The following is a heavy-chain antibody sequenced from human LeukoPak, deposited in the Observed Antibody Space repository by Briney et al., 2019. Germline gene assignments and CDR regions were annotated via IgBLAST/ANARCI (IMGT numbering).Heavy chain of an antibody. V-gene: IGHV3-74*01. CDR2: INPDGSTT. D-gene: IGHD4-17*01. Sequence: GGSLRLSCAASGFTFSSYWVHWVRQAPGEGLVWVSRINPDGSTTNYADSVKGRFTISRDNAKNSLYLQMTSLRAEDTAVYYFPRAGAYSFDYWGRGTLVTVSS. CDR1: GFTFSSYW. J-gene: IGHJ4*02. CDR3: PRAGAYSFDY.